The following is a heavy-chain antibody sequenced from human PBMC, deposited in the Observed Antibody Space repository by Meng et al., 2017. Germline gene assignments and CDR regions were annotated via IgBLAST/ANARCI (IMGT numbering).Heavy chain of an antibody. CDR1: GGSFSGYY. V-gene: IGHV4-34*01. CDR2: INDSGST. D-gene: IGHD3-22*01. J-gene: IGHJ4*02. CDR3: ARAGHYDSSGFDY. Sequence: QVPLQQWGEGLLKPSETLSLTCAVYGGSFSGYYWSWIRQPPGKGLEWIGEINDSGSTSYNPSLKSRVTISVDTSKNQFSLKLNSVTAADTAVYYCARAGHYDSSGFDYWGQGTLVTVSS.